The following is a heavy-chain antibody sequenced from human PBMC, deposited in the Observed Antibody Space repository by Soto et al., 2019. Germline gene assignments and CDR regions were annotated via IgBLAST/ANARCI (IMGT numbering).Heavy chain of an antibody. Sequence: ASVKVSCKASGYIFTSYDINWVRQATGQGLEWMGWMNPNSGNTGYAQKFQGRVTMTRNTSISTAYMELSSLRSEDTAVYYCARGDYGAHDAFDIWSQGTMVTVSS. D-gene: IGHD4-17*01. CDR2: MNPNSGNT. CDR1: GYIFTSYD. J-gene: IGHJ3*02. V-gene: IGHV1-8*01. CDR3: ARGDYGAHDAFDI.